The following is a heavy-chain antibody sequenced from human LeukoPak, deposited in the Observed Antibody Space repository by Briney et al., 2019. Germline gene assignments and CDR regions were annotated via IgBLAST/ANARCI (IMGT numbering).Heavy chain of an antibody. J-gene: IGHJ4*02. Sequence: PGGSLRLSCAASGFCFSSAWMVWVRQTPGQGLEWVGRIKANIDGGTTDFAAPVKGRFTISRDDVRKMVYLQMNTLTTDDTGVYYRTTDFSHFDFSSGFYSYWGQGTLVAVSS. CDR1: GFCFSSAW. CDR3: TTDFSHFDFSSGFYSY. V-gene: IGHV3-15*01. D-gene: IGHD3-3*01. CDR2: IKANIDGGTT.